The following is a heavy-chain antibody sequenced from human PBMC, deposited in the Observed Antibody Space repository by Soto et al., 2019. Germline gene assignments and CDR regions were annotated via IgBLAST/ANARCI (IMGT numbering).Heavy chain of an antibody. CDR1: GYTFTSYA. Sequence: ASVKVSCKASGYTFTSYAMHWVRQAPGQRLEWMGWINAGNGNTKYSQKFQGRVTITRDTSASTAFMELSSLRSEDTAVYYCARDANGRYNFDYWGQGTLVTVSS. V-gene: IGHV1-3*01. CDR2: INAGNGNT. D-gene: IGHD1-26*01. J-gene: IGHJ4*02. CDR3: ARDANGRYNFDY.